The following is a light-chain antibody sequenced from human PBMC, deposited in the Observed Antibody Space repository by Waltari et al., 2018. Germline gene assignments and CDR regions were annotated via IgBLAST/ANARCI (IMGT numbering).Light chain of an antibody. CDR3: QKYDRLPAT. CDR2: GAS. V-gene: IGKV3-20*01. CDR1: QSVSRF. Sequence: EIVLTQSPGTLSLSPGERGTLSCRASQSVSRFLAWYQQKPGQAPRLLIYGASTRATGIPDRFSGSGSGTDFSLTISRLEPEAFAVYYCQKYDRLPATFGQGTKVEIK. J-gene: IGKJ1*01.